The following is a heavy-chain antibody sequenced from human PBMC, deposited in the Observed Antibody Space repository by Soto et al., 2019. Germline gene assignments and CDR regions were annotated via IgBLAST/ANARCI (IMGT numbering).Heavy chain of an antibody. J-gene: IGHJ6*02. D-gene: IGHD2-15*01. V-gene: IGHV1-46*03. CDR1: GYTFTSYY. CDR2: INPSGGST. Sequence: ASVKVSCKASGYTFTSYYMHWVRQAPGQGLEWMGIINPSGGSTSYAQKFQGRVTMTRDTSTSTVYMELSSLRSEDTAVYYCASTIRYGGSSEGYYYYGKDVRSQGTTVTVSS. CDR3: ASTIRYGGSSEGYYYYGKDV.